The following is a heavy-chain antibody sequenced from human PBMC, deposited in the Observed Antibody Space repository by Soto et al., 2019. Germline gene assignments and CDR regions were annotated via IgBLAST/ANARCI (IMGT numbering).Heavy chain of an antibody. J-gene: IGHJ4*02. CDR3: VRHGNGTPFYFDF. V-gene: IGHV5-10-1*03. CDR1: GYRFINYW. CDR2: IDPSDSYT. D-gene: IGHD1-1*01. Sequence: EVQLVQSGAEVKKPGESLRLSCQGSGYRFINYWISWVRQMPGKGLEWVGRIDPSDSYTVCSPSFQGHVTISIDTAINTAFLEWRSLQASDTAMYYCVRHGNGTPFYFDFWGRGTLVPVSS.